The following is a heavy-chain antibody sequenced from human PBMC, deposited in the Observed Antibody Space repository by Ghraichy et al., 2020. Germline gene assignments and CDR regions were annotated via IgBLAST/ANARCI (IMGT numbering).Heavy chain of an antibody. J-gene: IGHJ4*02. V-gene: IGHV3-9*01. CDR2: ISWNSGSI. CDR1: GFTFDDYA. D-gene: IGHD6-19*01. Sequence: GGSLRLSCAASGFTFDDYAMHWVRQAPGKGLEWVSGISWNSGSIGYADSVKGRFTISRDNAKNSLYLQMNSLRAEDTALYYCAKDISSASAYSSGGFDYWGQGTLVTVSS. CDR3: AKDISSASAYSSGGFDY.